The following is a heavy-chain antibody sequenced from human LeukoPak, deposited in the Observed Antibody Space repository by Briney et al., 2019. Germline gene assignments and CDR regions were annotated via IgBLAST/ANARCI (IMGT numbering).Heavy chain of an antibody. CDR1: GDSINYYH. D-gene: IGHD2-15*01. CDR2: IYTSGYT. J-gene: IGHJ6*02. Sequence: SETLSLTCSVSGDSINYYHWAWVRQPAGRALEWIGRIYTSGYTHYNPSVRGRASIAVDTSENQFSLTLTSVTAADTAVYHCARDFDCTGGSCYYVDVWGQGTTVTVSS. V-gene: IGHV4-4*07. CDR3: ARDFDCTGGSCYYVDV.